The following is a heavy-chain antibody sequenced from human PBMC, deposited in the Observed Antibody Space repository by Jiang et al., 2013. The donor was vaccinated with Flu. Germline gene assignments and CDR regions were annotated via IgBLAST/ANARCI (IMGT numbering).Heavy chain of an antibody. CDR1: GYSFTSYW. D-gene: IGHD4-17*01. Sequence: GAEVKKPGESLKISCKGSGYSFTSYWIGWVRQMPGKGLEWMGIIYPGDSDTRYSPSFQGQVTISADKSISTAYLQWSSLKASDTAMYYCARRNEAGAAGYFDYGDYASHFDYWGQGTLVTVSS. CDR2: IYPGDSDT. V-gene: IGHV5-51*01. J-gene: IGHJ4*02. CDR3: ARRNEAGAAGYFDYGDYASHFDY.